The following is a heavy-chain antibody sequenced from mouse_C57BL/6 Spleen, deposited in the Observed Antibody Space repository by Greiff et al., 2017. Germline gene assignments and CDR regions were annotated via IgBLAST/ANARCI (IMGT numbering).Heavy chain of an antibody. V-gene: IGHV1-64*01. D-gene: IGHD1-1*01. CDR3: ARLEFITTERETDAMDY. Sequence: QVQLQQPGAELVKPGASVKLSCKASGYTFTSYWMHWVKQRPGQGLEWIGMIHPNSGSTNYNEKFKSKATLTVDKSASTAYMQLSSLTSEDSAVYYCARLEFITTERETDAMDYWGQGTSVTVSS. J-gene: IGHJ4*01. CDR1: GYTFTSYW. CDR2: IHPNSGST.